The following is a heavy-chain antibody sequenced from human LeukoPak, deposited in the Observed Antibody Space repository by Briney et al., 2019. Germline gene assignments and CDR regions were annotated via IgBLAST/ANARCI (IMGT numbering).Heavy chain of an antibody. D-gene: IGHD6-13*01. CDR1: GFTFSSYG. Sequence: GGSLRLSCAASGFTFSSYGMHWVRQAPGKGLEWVAVISYDGSNKYYADSVKGRFTISRDNSKNTLYLQMNSLRAEDTAVYYCAKVGAGPYSSSWYYFDYWGQGALVTVSS. J-gene: IGHJ4*02. CDR3: AKVGAGPYSSSWYYFDY. V-gene: IGHV3-30*18. CDR2: ISYDGSNK.